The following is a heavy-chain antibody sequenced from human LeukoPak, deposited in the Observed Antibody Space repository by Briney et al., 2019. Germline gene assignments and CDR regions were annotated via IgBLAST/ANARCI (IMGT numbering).Heavy chain of an antibody. D-gene: IGHD2-21*02. CDR2: IIPILGIA. CDR1: GGTFSSYA. Sequence: SVKVSCKASGGTFSSYAISWVRQAPGQGLEWMGGIIPILGIANYAQKFQGRVTITADKSTSTAYMELSSLRSEDTAVYYCATLVVVTDPYYFDYWGQGTLVTVSS. J-gene: IGHJ4*02. CDR3: ATLVVVTDPYYFDY. V-gene: IGHV1-69*10.